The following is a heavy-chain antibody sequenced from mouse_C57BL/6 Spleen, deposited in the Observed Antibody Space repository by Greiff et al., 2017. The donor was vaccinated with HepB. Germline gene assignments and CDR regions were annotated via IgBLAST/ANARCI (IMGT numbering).Heavy chain of an antibody. V-gene: IGHV5-17*01. Sequence: DVHLVESGGGLVKPGGSLKLSCAASGFTFSDYGMHWVRQAPEKGLEWVAYISSGSSTIYYADTVKGRFTISRDNAKNTLFLQMTSLRSEDTAMYYCARFSPYYYAMDYWGQGTSVTVSS. CDR2: ISSGSSTI. CDR3: ARFSPYYYAMDY. CDR1: GFTFSDYG. J-gene: IGHJ4*01.